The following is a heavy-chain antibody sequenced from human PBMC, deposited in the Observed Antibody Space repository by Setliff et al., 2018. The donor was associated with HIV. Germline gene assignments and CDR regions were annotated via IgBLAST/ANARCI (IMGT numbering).Heavy chain of an antibody. CDR1: GFNFSDHA. V-gene: IGHV3-49*04. J-gene: IGHJ4*02. CDR3: SRDVLTSGY. Sequence: PGGSLRLSCTASGFNFSDHAMTWARQAPGKGLEWVGFIRSKTYGATAEYAASVKGRFTLSRDDSKSIAYLQMNNLKIEDTAVYYCSRDVLTSGYWGQGTLVTVSS. CDR2: IRSKTYGATA. D-gene: IGHD4-17*01.